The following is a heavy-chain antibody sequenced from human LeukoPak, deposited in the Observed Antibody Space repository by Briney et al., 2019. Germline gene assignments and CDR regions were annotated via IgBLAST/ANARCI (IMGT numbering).Heavy chain of an antibody. CDR3: ARERRDYYDSSGYYYRGYWYFDL. Sequence: ASVKVSCKASGYTFTGYYMHWVRQAPGQGLEWMGWINPNSGGINYAQKLQGRVTMTRDTSISTAYMELSRLRSDDTTVYYCARERRDYYDSSGYYYRGYWYFDLWGRGTLVTVSS. D-gene: IGHD3-22*01. V-gene: IGHV1-2*02. CDR1: GYTFTGYY. CDR2: INPNSGGI. J-gene: IGHJ2*01.